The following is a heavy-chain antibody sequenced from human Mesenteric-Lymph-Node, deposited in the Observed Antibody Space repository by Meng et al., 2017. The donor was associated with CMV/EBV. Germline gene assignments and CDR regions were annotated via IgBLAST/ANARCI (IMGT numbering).Heavy chain of an antibody. CDR2: ISGSGGST. V-gene: IGHV3-23*01. J-gene: IGHJ4*02. D-gene: IGHD3-22*01. Sequence: GESLKISCAASGFTFSSYAMSWVRQAPGKGLEWVSAISGSGGSTYYADSVKGRFTISRDNAKNSLYLQMNSLRAEDTAVYYCARGVTMIEVMYPLDYWGQGTLVTVSS. CDR3: ARGVTMIEVMYPLDY. CDR1: GFTFSSYA.